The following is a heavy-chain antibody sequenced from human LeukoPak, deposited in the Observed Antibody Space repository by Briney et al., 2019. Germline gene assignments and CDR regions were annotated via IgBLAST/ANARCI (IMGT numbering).Heavy chain of an antibody. CDR2: ISSSSSTI. CDR3: ARVQQLVPQIDY. V-gene: IGHV3-48*01. CDR1: GFTFSSYS. D-gene: IGHD6-6*01. J-gene: IGHJ4*02. Sequence: GGSLRLSCAASGFTFSSYSMNWVRQAQGKGLEWVSYISSSSSTIYYADSVKGRFTISRDNAKNSLYLQMNSLRAEDTAVYYCARVQQLVPQIDYWGPGNLVTVSS.